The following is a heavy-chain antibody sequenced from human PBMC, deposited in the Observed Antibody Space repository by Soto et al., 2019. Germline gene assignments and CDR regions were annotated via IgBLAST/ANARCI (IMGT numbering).Heavy chain of an antibody. Sequence: ASVKVSCKASGYTFTAYAIHWVRQAPGQRPEWMGWINCGNGNAKYSQNFQGKVTTYRDTSATTAYLELNNLRTEDTALYYCVRELVVRGVPKWFDPWGQGTLVTVS. CDR3: VRELVVRGVPKWFDP. D-gene: IGHD3-10*01. CDR2: INCGNGNA. J-gene: IGHJ5*02. V-gene: IGHV1-3*01. CDR1: GYTFTAYA.